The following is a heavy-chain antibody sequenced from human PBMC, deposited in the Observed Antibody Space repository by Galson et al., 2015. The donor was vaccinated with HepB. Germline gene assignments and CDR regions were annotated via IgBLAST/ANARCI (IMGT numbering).Heavy chain of an antibody. Sequence: SVKVSCKASEYTFTGYYMHWVRQAPGQGLEWMGWINPKSGGTYYAQKFRGRVTMTRVTPISTAYMELSRLRSDDTAVYYCARDRHGTSSLYFYHYGMDVWGQGTTVTVSS. CDR1: EYTFTGYY. CDR2: INPKSGGT. V-gene: IGHV1-2*02. J-gene: IGHJ6*02. D-gene: IGHD1-1*01. CDR3: ARDRHGTSSLYFYHYGMDV.